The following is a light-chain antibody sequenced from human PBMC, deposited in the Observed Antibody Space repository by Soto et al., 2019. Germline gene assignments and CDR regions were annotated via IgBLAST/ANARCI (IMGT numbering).Light chain of an antibody. V-gene: IGLV2-14*01. J-gene: IGLJ1*01. CDR2: EVS. CDR1: SSDVGGYEY. Sequence: QSALTQPASVFGSPGQSITISCTGTSSDVGGYEYVSWYQHHPGKAPKLMIYEVSNRPSGVSHRFSGSKSGNTASLTISGLQAEDEADYYCSSYTTANTYVFGTGTKLTVL. CDR3: SSYTTANTYV.